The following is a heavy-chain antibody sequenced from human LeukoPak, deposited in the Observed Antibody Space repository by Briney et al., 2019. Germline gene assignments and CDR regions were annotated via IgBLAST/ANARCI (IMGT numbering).Heavy chain of an antibody. CDR3: ARVSQWLVPY. CDR1: GFIFSDYY. CDR2: ISSTSSYI. V-gene: IGHV3-11*05. Sequence: GGSLRLSCAASGFIFSDYYMSWIRQAPGKGLEWVSYISSTSSYINYADSVKGRFTISRDNAKNSLFLQMNSLRAEDTAVYYCARVSQWLVPYWGQGTLVTVSS. D-gene: IGHD6-19*01. J-gene: IGHJ4*02.